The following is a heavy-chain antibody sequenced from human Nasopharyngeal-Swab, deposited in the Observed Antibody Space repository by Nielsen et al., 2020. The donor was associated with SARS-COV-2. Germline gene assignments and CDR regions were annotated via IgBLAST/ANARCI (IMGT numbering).Heavy chain of an antibody. Sequence: WIRQPPGKGLEWVAVIWYDGSNKYYADSVEGRFTISRDNSKNTLYLQMNSLRAEDTAVYYCARDKRGKAAAGPSSFDYWGQGTLVTVSS. V-gene: IGHV3-33*01. CDR3: ARDKRGKAAAGPSSFDY. J-gene: IGHJ4*02. CDR2: IWYDGSNK. D-gene: IGHD6-13*01.